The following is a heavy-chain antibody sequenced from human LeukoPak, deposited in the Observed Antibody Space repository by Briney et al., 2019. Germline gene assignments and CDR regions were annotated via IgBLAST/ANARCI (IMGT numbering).Heavy chain of an antibody. V-gene: IGHV4-4*07. CDR2: IYTSGST. CDR1: GGSISSYY. J-gene: IGHJ4*02. CDR3: ARVPRGGLGYCSSTSCYTFDY. Sequence: PSETLSLTCTVSGGSISSYYWSWIRQPAGKGLEWIGRIYTSGSTNYNPSLKSRVTMSVDTSKNQFSLKLSSVTAADTAVYYCARVPRGGLGYCSSTSCYTFDYWGQGTLVTVSS. D-gene: IGHD2-2*02.